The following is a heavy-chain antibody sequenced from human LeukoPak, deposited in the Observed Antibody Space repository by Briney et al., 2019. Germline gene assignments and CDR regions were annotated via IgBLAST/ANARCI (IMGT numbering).Heavy chain of an antibody. CDR1: GFTFSSYG. V-gene: IGHV3-30*18. J-gene: IGHJ4*02. CDR2: ISYDGSNK. CDR3: AKDSGGYGDSLHFDY. Sequence: GRSLRLSCAASGFTFSSYGMHWVRQAPGKGLEWVAVISYDGSNKYYADSVKGLFTISRDNYKNTLYLQINSLRAEDTAVYYCAKDSGGYGDSLHFDYWGQGTLVTVSS. D-gene: IGHD4-17*01.